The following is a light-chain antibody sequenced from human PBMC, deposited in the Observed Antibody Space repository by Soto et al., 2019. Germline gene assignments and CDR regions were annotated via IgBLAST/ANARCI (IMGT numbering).Light chain of an antibody. V-gene: IGKV3-20*01. Sequence: EIVLTQSPDTLSLSPGERATLSCRASQSVGSNYLAWYQQKPGQAPRLLMYDGSGRASGIPDRFSDSGSGTDFTLTISRLEPEDFAVYYCQVYDRSPLFGGGTKVEI. J-gene: IGKJ4*01. CDR1: QSVGSNY. CDR3: QVYDRSPL. CDR2: DGS.